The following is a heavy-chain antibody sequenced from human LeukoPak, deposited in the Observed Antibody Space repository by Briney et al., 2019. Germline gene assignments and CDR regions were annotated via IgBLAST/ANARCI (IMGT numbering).Heavy chain of an antibody. CDR3: AASQEDGPMIVVGRFYYYYGLNV. J-gene: IGHJ6*02. Sequence: ASVKVSCKVSGSTLTDLSVHWVRQAPGKGLEWMGGSDPEDGKKIYAQKFQGRVSMTEDTSTDTAYMELSSLRSEDTAVYYCAASQEDGPMIVVGRFYYYYGLNVWGQGTTVTVSS. CDR1: GSTLTDLS. D-gene: IGHD3-22*01. CDR2: SDPEDGKK. V-gene: IGHV1-24*01.